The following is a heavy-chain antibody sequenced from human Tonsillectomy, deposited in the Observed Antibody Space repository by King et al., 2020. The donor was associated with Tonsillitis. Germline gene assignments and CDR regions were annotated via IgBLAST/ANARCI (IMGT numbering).Heavy chain of an antibody. CDR3: ARETAYCNSDCFAFDI. V-gene: IGHV3-66*01. CDR2: IYSGGNT. D-gene: IGHD2-21*02. J-gene: IGHJ3*02. Sequence: VQLVESGGGLVQPGGSLRLSCAASGFTVSSNYMSWVRQAPGKGLEWVSVIYSGGNTYYADSVKGRFTISRDNSKNTLYLQMNSLRAEDTAVYYCARETAYCNSDCFAFDIWGQGTMVTVSS. CDR1: GFTVSSNY.